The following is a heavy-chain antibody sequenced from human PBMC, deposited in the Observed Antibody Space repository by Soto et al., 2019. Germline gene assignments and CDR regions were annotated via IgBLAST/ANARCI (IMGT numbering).Heavy chain of an antibody. J-gene: IGHJ6*02. CDR1: GFTFGDYA. CDR3: TRLVVVPAAIEDYYYYYGMDV. CDR2: IRSKAYGGTT. D-gene: IGHD2-2*02. V-gene: IGHV3-49*03. Sequence: LRLSCTASGFTFGDYAMSWFRQAPGKGLEWVGFIRSKAYGGTTEYAASVKGRFTISRDDSKSIAYLQMNSLKTEDTAVYYCTRLVVVPAAIEDYYYYYGMDVWGQGTTVTVS.